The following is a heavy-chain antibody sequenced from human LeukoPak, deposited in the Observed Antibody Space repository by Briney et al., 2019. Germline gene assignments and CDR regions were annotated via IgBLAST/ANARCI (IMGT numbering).Heavy chain of an antibody. CDR2: ICTSGST. V-gene: IGHV4-61*02. CDR3: ARDRGQWLVDWYFDL. Sequence: PSQTLSLTCTVSGGSISSGSYYWSWIRQPAGKGLQWIGRICTSGSTNYNPSLKSRVTISVDTSKNQFSLKLSSVTAVDTAVYYCARDRGQWLVDWYFDLWGRGTLVTVSS. CDR1: GGSISSGSYY. J-gene: IGHJ2*01. D-gene: IGHD6-19*01.